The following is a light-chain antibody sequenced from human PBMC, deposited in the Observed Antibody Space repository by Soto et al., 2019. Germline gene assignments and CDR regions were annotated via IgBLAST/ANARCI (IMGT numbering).Light chain of an antibody. CDR3: LQHRTYPWT. CDR2: AAS. Sequence: DLQMTQSPSAMSASVGDRVTITCRASTDMSNFLDWFQQKPGKVPKRLIYAASSLQSGVPSRFSGSGSGTEFTLTISSRQPEDYATYSCLQHRTYPWTFGQGTKVEI. J-gene: IGKJ1*01. CDR1: TDMSNF. V-gene: IGKV1-17*03.